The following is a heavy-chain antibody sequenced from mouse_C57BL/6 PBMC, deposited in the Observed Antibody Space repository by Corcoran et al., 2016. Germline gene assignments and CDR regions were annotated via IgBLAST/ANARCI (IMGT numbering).Heavy chain of an antibody. V-gene: IGHV9-3*01. CDR3: ARAATVVEYYFDY. D-gene: IGHD1-1*01. J-gene: IGHJ2*01. Sequence: QIQLVQSGPELKKPGETVKISCKASGYTFTTYGMSWVKQAPGKGLKWMGWINTYSGVPTYADDFKGRFAFSLETSASTAYLQINNLKNEDTATYFCARAATVVEYYFDYWGQGTTLTVSS. CDR2: INTYSGVP. CDR1: GYTFTTYG.